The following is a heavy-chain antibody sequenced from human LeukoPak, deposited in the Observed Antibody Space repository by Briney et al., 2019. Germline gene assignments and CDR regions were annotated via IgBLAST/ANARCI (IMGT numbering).Heavy chain of an antibody. V-gene: IGHV3-11*04. D-gene: IGHD4-23*01. CDR1: GFTFNNYN. CDR2: ISGSGTA. CDR3: ARDTGVSDSGNSGAFDI. Sequence: GGSLRLSCAASGFTFNNYNMTWIRQAPGKGLEWVSYISGSGTAYYAESVKGRFTISRDNAENSLYLQMSSLRADDTAVYYCARDTGVSDSGNSGAFDIWGQGTMVTVSS. J-gene: IGHJ3*02.